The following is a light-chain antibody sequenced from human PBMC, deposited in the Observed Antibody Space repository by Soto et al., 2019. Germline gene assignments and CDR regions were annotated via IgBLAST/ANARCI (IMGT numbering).Light chain of an antibody. Sequence: CRASQSVSSSYLAWYQQKPGQAPRLVIFGASTRATGIPDRFSGRGSGTDFTVTISRLEPEDFAVYYCQQYDSSPWTFGQGTKVDIK. CDR1: QSVSSSY. J-gene: IGKJ1*01. CDR3: QQYDSSPWT. CDR2: GAS. V-gene: IGKV3-20*01.